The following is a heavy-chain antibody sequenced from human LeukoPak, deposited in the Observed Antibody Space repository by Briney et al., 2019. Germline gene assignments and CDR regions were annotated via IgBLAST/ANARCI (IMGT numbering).Heavy chain of an antibody. V-gene: IGHV4-4*02. J-gene: IGHJ3*02. CDR2: IYHSGST. D-gene: IGHD6-6*01. CDR3: ARSMNDAFDI. Sequence: PSETLSLTCAVSGGSISNSNWWNWVRQPPGKGLEWIGEIYHSGSTNYNPSLGSRVTISVDKSKTQFSLKLNSVTAADTAVYYCARSMNDAFDIWGQGTMVTVSS. CDR1: GGSISNSNW.